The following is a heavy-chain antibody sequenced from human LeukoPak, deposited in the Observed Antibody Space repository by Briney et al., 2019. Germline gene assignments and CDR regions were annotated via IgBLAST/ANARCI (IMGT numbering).Heavy chain of an antibody. CDR2: ISGSGGST. CDR3: AKDQDYDSSVYWSSDAFDI. V-gene: IGHV3-23*01. Sequence: GGSLRLSCAASGSTFSSYAMSWVRQAPGKGLEWVSAISGSGGSTYYADSVKGRFTISRDNSKNTLYLQMNSLRAEDTAVYYCAKDQDYDSSVYWSSDAFDIWGQGTMVTVSS. J-gene: IGHJ3*02. D-gene: IGHD3-22*01. CDR1: GSTFSSYA.